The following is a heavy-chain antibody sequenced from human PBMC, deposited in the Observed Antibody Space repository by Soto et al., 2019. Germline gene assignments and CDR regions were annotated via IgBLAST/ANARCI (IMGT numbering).Heavy chain of an antibody. CDR1: GGSVSSGSYY. CDR2: IYYSGST. CDR3: ARGGYGIVSHLDY. D-gene: IGHD5-12*01. V-gene: IGHV4-61*01. Sequence: SETLSLTCTVSGGSVSSGSYYRSWIRQPPGKGLEWIGYIYYSGSTNYNPSLKSRVTISVDTSKNQFSLKLSSVTAADTAVYYCARGGYGIVSHLDYWGQGTLVTV. J-gene: IGHJ4*02.